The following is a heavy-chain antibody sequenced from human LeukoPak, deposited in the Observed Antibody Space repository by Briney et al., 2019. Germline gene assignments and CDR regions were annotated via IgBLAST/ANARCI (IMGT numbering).Heavy chain of an antibody. CDR3: ARDVDTAYGGNFDY. J-gene: IGHJ4*02. CDR1: GYTFTGYY. V-gene: IGHV1-2*02. D-gene: IGHD5-18*01. Sequence: ASVKVSCKASGYTFTGYYMHWVRQAPGQGLEWMGWINPNSGGTNYAQKFQGRVTMTRDTSISTAYMELSRLRSDDTAVYYCARDVDTAYGGNFDYWGQGTLVTVSS. CDR2: INPNSGGT.